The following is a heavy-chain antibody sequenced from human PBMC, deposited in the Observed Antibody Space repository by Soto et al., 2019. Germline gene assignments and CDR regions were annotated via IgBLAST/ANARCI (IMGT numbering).Heavy chain of an antibody. CDR2: ISSGGSFI. Sequence: EVQLVESGGGLVKPGGSLRLSGAASGFTFSAFTMNWVRQAPGKGLQWVSSISSGGSFISYAGAVRGRFTISRDNAKNSLYLQVDSLRAEDTAVFFCARGSRRTFDYWGQGTLVTVSS. D-gene: IGHD6-13*01. J-gene: IGHJ4*02. V-gene: IGHV3-21*01. CDR1: GFTFSAFT. CDR3: ARGSRRTFDY.